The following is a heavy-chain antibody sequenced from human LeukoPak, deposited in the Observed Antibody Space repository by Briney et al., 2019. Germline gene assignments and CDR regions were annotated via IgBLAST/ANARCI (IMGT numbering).Heavy chain of an antibody. J-gene: IGHJ4*02. CDR1: GGSVTSTNW. CDR2: IHLRGLT. D-gene: IGHD2-8*01. Sequence: PSETLSLTCDVSGGSVTSTNWWSWVRQPPGQGLEWIGEIHLRGLTNYNPSLSSQVTMSLDTSKNYVSLNLTSVTAADTAVYYCSRENGAFSPFGYWGQGALVIVRS. V-gene: IGHV4-4*02. CDR3: SRENGAFSPFGY.